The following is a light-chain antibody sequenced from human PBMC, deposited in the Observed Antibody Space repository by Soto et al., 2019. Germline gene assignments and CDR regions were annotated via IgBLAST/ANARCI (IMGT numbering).Light chain of an antibody. J-gene: IGKJ5*01. Sequence: DIQMTQSPSSLSASVGDRVTITCRASQGISSFVAWYQQKPGKVPRLLISGASTLQSGVPSRFSGSGSGTXFXXTIXXLXXXXXATYYCQKYSSVITFGQGTRLEIK. CDR3: QKYSSVIT. CDR2: GAS. V-gene: IGKV1-27*01. CDR1: QGISSF.